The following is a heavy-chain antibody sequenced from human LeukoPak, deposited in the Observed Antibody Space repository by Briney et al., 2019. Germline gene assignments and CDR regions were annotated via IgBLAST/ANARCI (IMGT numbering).Heavy chain of an antibody. Sequence: SETLSLTCAVYGGSFSGYYWSWIRQPPGKGLEWIGEINHSGSTNYNPSLKSRVTISVDTSKNQFSLKLSSVAAADTAVYYCARGPYCSSTSCYGTFDYWGQGTLVTVSS. CDR2: INHSGST. CDR1: GGSFSGYY. V-gene: IGHV4-34*01. CDR3: ARGPYCSSTSCYGTFDY. J-gene: IGHJ4*02. D-gene: IGHD2-2*01.